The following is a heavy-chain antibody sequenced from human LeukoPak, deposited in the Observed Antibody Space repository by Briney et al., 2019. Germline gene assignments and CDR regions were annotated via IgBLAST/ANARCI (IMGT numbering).Heavy chain of an antibody. J-gene: IGHJ2*01. Sequence: SETLSITCTVSGGSISSSSYYWGWIRQPPGKGLEWIGSIYYSGSTYYNPSLKSRVTISVDTSKNQFSLKLSSVTAADTAVYYCARADRSWLPWYFDLWGRGTLVTVSS. CDR1: GGSISSSSYY. V-gene: IGHV4-39*07. CDR3: ARADRSWLPWYFDL. D-gene: IGHD6-13*01. CDR2: IYYSGST.